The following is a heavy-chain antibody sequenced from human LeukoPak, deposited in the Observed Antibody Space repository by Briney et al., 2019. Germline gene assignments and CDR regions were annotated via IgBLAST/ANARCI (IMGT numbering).Heavy chain of an antibody. D-gene: IGHD6-19*01. CDR2: IYSGGST. CDR1: GFTVSSNY. J-gene: IGHJ4*02. Sequence: GGSLRLSCAASGFTVSSNYMSWVRQAPGKGLEWVSVIYSGGSTYYADSVKGRFTISRDNSKNTLYLQMNSLRAEDTAVYYCAKDREYSSGWYFGYWGQGTLVTVSS. V-gene: IGHV3-53*01. CDR3: AKDREYSSGWYFGY.